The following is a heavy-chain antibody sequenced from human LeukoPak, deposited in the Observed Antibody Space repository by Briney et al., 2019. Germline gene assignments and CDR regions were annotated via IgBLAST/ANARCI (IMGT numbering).Heavy chain of an antibody. Sequence: GGSLQISCQGSGSTFTSYWIGWVRQVPGKGLEWMGIIYPGDSDIRYSPSFQGPVTISADKSISTAYLQWSSLKASDTAMYYCARSRVGGIAAAGTDYYYMDVWGKGTTVTVSS. D-gene: IGHD6-13*01. CDR2: IYPGDSDI. J-gene: IGHJ6*03. CDR1: GSTFTSYW. V-gene: IGHV5-51*01. CDR3: ARSRVGGIAAAGTDYYYMDV.